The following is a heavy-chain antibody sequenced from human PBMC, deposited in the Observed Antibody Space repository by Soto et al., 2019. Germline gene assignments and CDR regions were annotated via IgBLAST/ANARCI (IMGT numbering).Heavy chain of an antibody. Sequence: QVQLVESGGGLVKPGGSLRLSCAASGFTFSDYYMSWIRQAPGKGLEWVSYISSSSSYTNYADSVKGRVTISRDNGKNSLYLQMNSLSAQDTAVYYCARAYYYGSWSYYRGGYYFDYWGQGTLVTVSS. J-gene: IGHJ4*02. D-gene: IGHD3-10*01. CDR2: ISSSSSYT. CDR3: ARAYYYGSWSYYRGGYYFDY. CDR1: GFTFSDYY. V-gene: IGHV3-11*05.